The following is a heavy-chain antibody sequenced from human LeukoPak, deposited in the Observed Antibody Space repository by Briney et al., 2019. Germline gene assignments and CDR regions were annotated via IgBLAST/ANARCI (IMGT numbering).Heavy chain of an antibody. V-gene: IGHV7-4-1*02. J-gene: IGHJ4*02. D-gene: IGHD3-22*01. CDR1: GYTFTSYA. CDR3: ARDAEKNYYDSSGYHYVSYFDF. Sequence: ASVKVSCKASGYTFTSYAMNWVRQAPGQGLEWMGWINTNTGSRTYAQGFTGRFVFSLDTSVSTAYLHISSLRAEDTAVYYCARDAEKNYYDSSGYHYVSYFDFWGQGTLVTVSS. CDR2: INTNTGSR.